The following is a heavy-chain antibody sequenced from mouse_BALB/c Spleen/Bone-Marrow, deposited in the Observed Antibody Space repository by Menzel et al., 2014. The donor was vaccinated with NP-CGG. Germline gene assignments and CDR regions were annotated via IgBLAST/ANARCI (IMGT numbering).Heavy chain of an antibody. V-gene: IGHV5-12*02. J-gene: IGHJ4*01. D-gene: IGHD2-13*01. Sequence: EVKLMESGGGLVQPGGSLKLSCATSGLTFSDYYMYWVRQTPEKRLEWVAYISNGGGSTYYPDTVKGRFTISRDNAKNTLYLQMSRLKSEDTAMYYCARQDYSYYYAMDYWGQGTSVTVSS. CDR1: GLTFSDYY. CDR3: ARQDYSYYYAMDY. CDR2: ISNGGGST.